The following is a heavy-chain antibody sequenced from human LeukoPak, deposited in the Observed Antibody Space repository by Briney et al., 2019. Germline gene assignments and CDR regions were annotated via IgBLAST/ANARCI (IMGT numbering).Heavy chain of an antibody. CDR2: ISYDGSNK. V-gene: IGHV3-30-3*01. CDR1: GLTFSSYA. Sequence: PGGSLRLSCAASGLTFSSYAMHWVRQAPGKGLEWVAVISYDGSNKYYADSVKGRFTISGDNSKNTLYLQMNSLRAEDTAVYYCARAPDYDILTGYYNGDAFDIWGQGTMVTVSS. CDR3: ARAPDYDILTGYYNGDAFDI. J-gene: IGHJ3*02. D-gene: IGHD3-9*01.